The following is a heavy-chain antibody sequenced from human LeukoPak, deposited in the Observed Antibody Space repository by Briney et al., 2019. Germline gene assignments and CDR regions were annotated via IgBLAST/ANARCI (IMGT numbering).Heavy chain of an antibody. CDR2: ISSSGSTI. Sequence: GGSLRLSCAASGFTFSDYYMSWIRQAPGKGLEWVSYISSSGSTIYYADSVKGRFTISRDNAKNSLYLQMNSLRAEDTAVYYCARGYYYDSSGARGFDYWGQGTLVTVSS. V-gene: IGHV3-11*01. CDR3: ARGYYYDSSGARGFDY. CDR1: GFTFSDYY. J-gene: IGHJ4*02. D-gene: IGHD3-22*01.